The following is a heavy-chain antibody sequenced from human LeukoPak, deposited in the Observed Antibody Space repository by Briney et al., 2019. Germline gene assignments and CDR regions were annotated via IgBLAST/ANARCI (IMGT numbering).Heavy chain of an antibody. Sequence: PGGSLRLSCAASGFTFSSYSMNWVRQAPGKGLEWVSSISSSSSYIYYADSVKGRFTISRDNAKNSLYLQMNSLRAEDTAVYYCAREGYSSSWSYYFDCWGQGTLVTVSS. D-gene: IGHD6-13*01. CDR3: AREGYSSSWSYYFDC. CDR1: GFTFSSYS. J-gene: IGHJ4*02. V-gene: IGHV3-21*01. CDR2: ISSSSSYI.